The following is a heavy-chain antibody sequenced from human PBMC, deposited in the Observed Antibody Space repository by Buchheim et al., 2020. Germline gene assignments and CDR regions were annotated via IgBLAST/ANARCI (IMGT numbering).Heavy chain of an antibody. CDR3: AREITAYNWFDS. D-gene: IGHD3-16*01. CDR1: GFTFSTYA. Sequence: EVQLVESGGGLVKPGGSLRLSCAASGFTFSTYAMNWVRQAPGQGLEWVSFISSSGTYIYYADSLKGRFTISRDNARNSLYLQMNSLRAEDTAVYYCAREITAYNWFDSWGHGTL. CDR2: ISSSGTYI. J-gene: IGHJ5*01. V-gene: IGHV3-21*01.